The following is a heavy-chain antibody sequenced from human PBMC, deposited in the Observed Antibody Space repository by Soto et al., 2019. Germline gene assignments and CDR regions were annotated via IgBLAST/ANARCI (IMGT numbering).Heavy chain of an antibody. J-gene: IGHJ4*02. CDR2: IYYSGRT. CDR1: GGSISGDSYY. V-gene: IGHV4-39*01. D-gene: IGHD3-16*01. Sequence: PSETLSLTCTVTGGSISGDSYYWCWIRHPPGKGLEWIGNIYYSGRTFYNPSLRSRVTISVDTSKNQFFLRLSSVTAADTAVYYCARRGLGLDYWGRGTLVIVSS. CDR3: ARRGLGLDY.